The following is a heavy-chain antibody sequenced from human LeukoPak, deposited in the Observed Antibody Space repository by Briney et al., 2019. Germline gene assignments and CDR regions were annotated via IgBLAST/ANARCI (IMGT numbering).Heavy chain of an antibody. CDR2: ISGSGGST. CDR1: GFTFSGYA. D-gene: IGHD2-15*01. Sequence: PGGSLSPPCAASGFTFSGYAMSWVRQAPGKGLEWVSGISGSGGSTYYADSVKGRFTISRDNSKNTLYLQMNSLRAEDTAVYYCARGPYCSGGSCYSRWLDYWGQGNLVTVSS. CDR3: ARGPYCSGGSCYSRWLDY. V-gene: IGHV3-23*01. J-gene: IGHJ4*02.